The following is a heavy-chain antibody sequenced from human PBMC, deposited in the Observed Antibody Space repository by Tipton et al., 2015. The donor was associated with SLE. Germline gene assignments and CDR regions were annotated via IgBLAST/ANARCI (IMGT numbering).Heavy chain of an antibody. CDR1: GYSISSGYY. V-gene: IGHV4-38-2*01. J-gene: IGHJ3*02. CDR3: ARGPTVTTGAFDI. D-gene: IGHD4-17*01. CDR2: IYHSGST. Sequence: LRLSCAVSGYSISSGYYWGWIRQPPGKGLEWIGSIYHSGSTYYNPSLKSRVTISVDTSKNQFSLKLSSVTAADTAVYYCARGPTVTTGAFDIWGQGTMVTVSS.